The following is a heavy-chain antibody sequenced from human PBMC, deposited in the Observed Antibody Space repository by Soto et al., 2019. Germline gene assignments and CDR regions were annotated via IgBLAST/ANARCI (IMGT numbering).Heavy chain of an antibody. CDR1: GGTFSSYA. D-gene: IGHD1-1*01. Sequence: SVKVSCKASGGTFSSYAISWVRQAPGQGLEWMGGIIPIFGTADYAQTFQGRVTITADESTSTAYMELSSLRSEDTAVYYCAPALGYSWNDAPGWGQGTLVTVSS. V-gene: IGHV1-69*13. CDR2: IIPIFGTA. J-gene: IGHJ4*02. CDR3: APALGYSWNDAPG.